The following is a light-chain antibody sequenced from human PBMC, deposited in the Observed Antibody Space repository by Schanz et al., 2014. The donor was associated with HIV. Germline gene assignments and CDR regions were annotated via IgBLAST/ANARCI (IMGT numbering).Light chain of an antibody. V-gene: IGKV3-20*01. J-gene: IGKJ2*01. CDR2: GAS. CDR1: QSVSSSY. CDR3: QQYNSFSST. Sequence: ELVMTQSPATLSVSPGEGAILSCRASQSVSSSYLAWYQQKPGQAPRLLIYGASSRATGIPDRFSGSGSGTDFTLTISSLQPDDFATYFCQQYNSFSSTFGQGTKLEIK.